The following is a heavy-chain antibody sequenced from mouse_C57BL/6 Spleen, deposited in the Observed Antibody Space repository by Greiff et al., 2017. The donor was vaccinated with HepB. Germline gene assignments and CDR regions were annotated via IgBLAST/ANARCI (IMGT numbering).Heavy chain of an antibody. Sequence: QVQLKESGPELVKPGASVKISCKASGYAFSSSWMNWVKQRPGKGLEWIGRIYPGDGDTNYNGKFKGKATLTADKSSSTAYMQLSSLTSEDSAVYFCARGEGYYSNYIDYWGQGTTLTVSS. CDR2: IYPGDGDT. J-gene: IGHJ2*01. CDR1: GYAFSSSW. CDR3: ARGEGYYSNYIDY. V-gene: IGHV1-82*01. D-gene: IGHD2-5*01.